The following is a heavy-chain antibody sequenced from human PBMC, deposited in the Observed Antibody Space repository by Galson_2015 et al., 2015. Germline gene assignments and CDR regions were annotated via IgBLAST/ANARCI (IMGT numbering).Heavy chain of an antibody. Sequence: SLRLSCAASGFTFSSYAMHWVRQAPGKGLEWVADISYDGSNKYYADSVKGRFTISRDNSKNTLYLQMNSLRAEDTAVYYCARPRYGGYGLRYYYYGMDVWGQGTTVTVSS. D-gene: IGHD5-12*01. CDR2: ISYDGSNK. CDR1: GFTFSSYA. V-gene: IGHV3-30-3*01. J-gene: IGHJ6*02. CDR3: ARPRYGGYGLRYYYYGMDV.